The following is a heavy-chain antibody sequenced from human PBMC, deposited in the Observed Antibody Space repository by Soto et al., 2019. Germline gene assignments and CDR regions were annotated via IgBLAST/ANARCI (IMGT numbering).Heavy chain of an antibody. V-gene: IGHV3-21*06. CDR3: ARDPQQRLADSYYYGMDV. CDR2: ISGLSSFI. J-gene: IGHJ6*02. D-gene: IGHD6-25*01. CDR1: GFTFSRYG. Sequence: EVHLVESGGGLVKPGGSLRLSCAASGFTFSRYGMNWVRQAPGKGLELVSSISGLSSFIYYADSVKGRFTVSRDNAKNSLFVQMNSLTAEDTAVYYCARDPQQRLADSYYYGMDVWGQGTTVIVSS.